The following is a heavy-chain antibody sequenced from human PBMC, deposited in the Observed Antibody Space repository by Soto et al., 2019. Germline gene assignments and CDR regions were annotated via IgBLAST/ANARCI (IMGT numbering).Heavy chain of an antibody. CDR3: AIRKGEYYDSSGYHYYFDY. CDR1: GYTFTEYY. J-gene: IGHJ4*02. D-gene: IGHD3-22*01. V-gene: IGHV1-2*02. CDR2: INPNSGGT. Sequence: QVQLVQSGAAVKKPGASVKVSCKASGYTFTEYYVHWVRQAPGQGLEWMGWINPNSGGTKSAQKFQGRVTLNRDTSISTAYIELSRLKSDDTAVYYWAIRKGEYYDSSGYHYYFDYWGQGTLVTVSS.